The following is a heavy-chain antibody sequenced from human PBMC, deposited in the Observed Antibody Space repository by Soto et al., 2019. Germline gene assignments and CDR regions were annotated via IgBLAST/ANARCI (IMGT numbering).Heavy chain of an antibody. CDR1: CGSISSYY. Sequence: SETLSLTCTVACGSISSYYWSWIRQPPGKGLEWIGYIYYSGSTNYNPSLKSRVIISVDRSKNQFSLKVSSVTAADTAVYYCARETYGDYVGYFDPWGQGTLVTVSS. CDR2: IYYSGST. J-gene: IGHJ5*02. CDR3: ARETYGDYVGYFDP. V-gene: IGHV4-59*12. D-gene: IGHD4-17*01.